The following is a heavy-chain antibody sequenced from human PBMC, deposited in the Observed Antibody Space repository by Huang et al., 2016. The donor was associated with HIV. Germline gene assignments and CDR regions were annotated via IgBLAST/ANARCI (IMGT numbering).Heavy chain of an antibody. D-gene: IGHD4-17*01. CDR2: VRSKAFGGAS. V-gene: IGHV3-49*03. CDR1: GFIFNDFA. Sequence: QLVESGGDSVQSGRSLRLPCSGSGFIFNDFAINWFSQSPGKGLEWIGFVRSKAFGGASRSAPSVKDRFTVSRDEAKNVAFLQMDNLQVDDTAIYYCSPSGDDYFYFYMDVWGNGTTVIVS. CDR3: SPSGDDYFYFYMDV. J-gene: IGHJ6*03.